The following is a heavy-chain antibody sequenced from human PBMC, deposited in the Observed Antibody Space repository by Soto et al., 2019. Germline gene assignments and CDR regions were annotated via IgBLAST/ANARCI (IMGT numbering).Heavy chain of an antibody. J-gene: IGHJ6*02. V-gene: IGHV2-5*02. CDR3: ARSPLISNYYYYGMDV. CDR1: GFSLRTRGVN. D-gene: IGHD3-3*02. CDR2: IYWDDDK. Sequence: SGPTLVNPTQTLTLTCTFSGFSLRTRGVNVGWIRQPPGKALEWLALIYWDDDKRYSPSLKTRLTISKDTSKNQVVLTMTNMDPVDTATYYCARSPLISNYYYYGMDVWGQGTAVTVSS.